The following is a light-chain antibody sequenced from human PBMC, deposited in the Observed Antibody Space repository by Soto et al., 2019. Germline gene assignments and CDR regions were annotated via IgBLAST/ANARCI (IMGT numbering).Light chain of an antibody. CDR1: QSVSSNY. V-gene: IGKV3-20*01. CDR3: QQYGSSPYT. CDR2: CAS. Sequence: EIVLTQSPGTLSLSPGERATLSCRASQSVSSNYLAWYQQKPGQAPRLLIYCASSRATGIPDRFSGSGSGTGFTLTSSRLEPEDFEVFYCQQYGSSPYTFGQGTRLEIK. J-gene: IGKJ2*01.